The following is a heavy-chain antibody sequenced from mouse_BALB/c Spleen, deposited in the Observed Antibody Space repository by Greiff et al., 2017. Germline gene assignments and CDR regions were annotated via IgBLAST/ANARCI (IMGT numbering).Heavy chain of an antibody. D-gene: IGHD1-2*01. CDR2: ISSGGSYT. V-gene: IGHV5-9-4*01. Sequence: EVKLMESGGGLVKPGGSLKLSCAASGFTFSSYAMSWVRQSPEKRLEWVAEISSGGSYTYYPDTVTGRFTISRDNAKNTLYLEMSSLRSEDTAMYYCARGTTASYYFDYWGQGTTLTVSS. J-gene: IGHJ2*01. CDR3: ARGTTASYYFDY. CDR1: GFTFSSYA.